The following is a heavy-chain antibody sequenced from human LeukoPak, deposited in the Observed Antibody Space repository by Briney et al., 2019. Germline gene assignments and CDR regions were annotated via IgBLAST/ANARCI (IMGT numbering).Heavy chain of an antibody. Sequence: PGGSLRLSCAASGFTFSSNSMNRVRQAPGKGLEWVANIKQDGSEKYYVDSVKGRFTISRDNSKNTLYLQMNSLRAEDTAVYYCAKEAGCSGGSCYSRSRGSAGQLGGFDYWGQGTLVTVSS. CDR2: IKQDGSEK. CDR3: AKEAGCSGGSCYSRSRGSAGQLGGFDY. D-gene: IGHD2-15*01. CDR1: GFTFSSNS. J-gene: IGHJ4*02. V-gene: IGHV3-7*01.